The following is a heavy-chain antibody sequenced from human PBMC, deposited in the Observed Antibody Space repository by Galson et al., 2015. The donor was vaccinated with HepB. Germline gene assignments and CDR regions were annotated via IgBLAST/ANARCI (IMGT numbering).Heavy chain of an antibody. V-gene: IGHV3-7*01. D-gene: IGHD6-19*01. Sequence: APGLSRAASGFTFCSYWISWGRPAPGEGAGWVANIKKDGSEKYYVDSVKGRFTISRDNAKKSLYLQMNSLRAEDTAVYYCARDFLFGSSGWYLPTGWFDPWGQGTLVTVSS. CDR3: ARDFLFGSSGWYLPTGWFDP. J-gene: IGHJ5*02. CDR2: IKKDGSEK. CDR1: GFTFCSYW.